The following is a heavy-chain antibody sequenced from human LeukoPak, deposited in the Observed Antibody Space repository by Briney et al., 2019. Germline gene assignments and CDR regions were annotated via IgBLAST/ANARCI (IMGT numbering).Heavy chain of an antibody. Sequence: GGSLRLSCAASGFTFSSYGMHWVRQAPAKGLEWVAVIWYDGSDNYYADSVKGRFTISRDNSKNTLYLQMNSLRAEDTAVYYCARYSTAGWYYFDYWGQGTLVTVSS. CDR1: GFTFSSYG. CDR2: IWYDGSDN. J-gene: IGHJ4*02. CDR3: ARYSTAGWYYFDY. V-gene: IGHV3-33*01. D-gene: IGHD6-13*01.